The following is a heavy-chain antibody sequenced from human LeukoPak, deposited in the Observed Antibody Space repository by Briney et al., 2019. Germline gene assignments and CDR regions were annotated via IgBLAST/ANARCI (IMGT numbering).Heavy chain of an antibody. CDR2: IWYDGSNK. CDR1: GFTFSSYG. V-gene: IGHV3-33*01. J-gene: IGHJ4*02. Sequence: GGSLRLSCAASGFTFSSYGMHWVRQAPGKGLEWVAVIWYDGSNKYYADSVKGRFTISRDNSKNTLYLQMNSLRAEDTAVYYCASEGERRRVDYWGQGTLVTVSS. D-gene: IGHD3-16*01. CDR3: ASEGERRRVDY.